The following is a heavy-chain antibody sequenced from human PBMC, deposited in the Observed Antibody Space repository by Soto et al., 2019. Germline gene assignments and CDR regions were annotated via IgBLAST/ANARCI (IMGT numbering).Heavy chain of an antibody. D-gene: IGHD4-17*01. CDR1: GFTFSSYS. V-gene: IGHV3-48*02. Sequence: EVQLVESGGGLVQPGGSLRLSCAASGFTFSSYSMNWVRQAPGKGLEWVSYISSSSSTIYYADSVKGRFTISRDNAKNSLYLQMNSLRDEDTAVYYCARESNGDSNWFDPWVQGTLVTVSS. J-gene: IGHJ5*02. CDR2: ISSSSSTI. CDR3: ARESNGDSNWFDP.